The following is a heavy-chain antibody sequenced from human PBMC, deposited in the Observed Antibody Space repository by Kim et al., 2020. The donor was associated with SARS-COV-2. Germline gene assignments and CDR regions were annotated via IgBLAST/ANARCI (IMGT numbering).Heavy chain of an antibody. CDR3: ATVRGSDSSKWYSDY. CDR2: ISYDGSIK. D-gene: IGHD6-13*01. Sequence: GGSLRLSCAASGFTFRSYGLHWVRQAPGKGLEWVALISYDGSIKYYVDSVKGRFTVSRDNSKNTLYLQMNSLRVEDTAMYYCATVRGSDSSKWYSDYWGQGTLVTVSS. CDR1: GFTFRSYG. V-gene: IGHV3-33*05. J-gene: IGHJ4*02.